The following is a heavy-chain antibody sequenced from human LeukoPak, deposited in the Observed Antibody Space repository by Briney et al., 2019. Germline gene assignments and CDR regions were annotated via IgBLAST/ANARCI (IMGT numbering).Heavy chain of an antibody. CDR1: GFXFSDHY. V-gene: IGHV3-15*01. Sequence: PGGSLRLSCVASGFXFSDHYMSWIRQAPGKGLEWVGRIKSESDGGTTDYAAPVKGRFTISRDDSKNTLFLQMNSLQTEDTAVYYCTTSGWFDHWGQGTLVTVSS. D-gene: IGHD1-26*01. CDR2: IKSESDGGTT. J-gene: IGHJ5*02. CDR3: TTSGWFDH.